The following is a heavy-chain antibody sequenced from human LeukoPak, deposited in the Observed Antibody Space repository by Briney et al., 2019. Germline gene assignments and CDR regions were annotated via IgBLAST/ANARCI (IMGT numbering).Heavy chain of an antibody. CDR2: IKTKTDGGTT. CDR3: TTDLFGNNVSKERGNNF. J-gene: IGHJ4*02. D-gene: IGHD1/OR15-1a*01. Sequence: GGSLRLSCAASGFTFRNAWMSWVRQVPGKGLEWVGRIKTKTDGGTTDYAAPVKGRFTISRDDSKNTLYLQMNSLKTEDTAVYSSTTDLFGNNVSKERGNNFWGRGPLVTVSP. CDR1: GFTFRNAW. V-gene: IGHV3-15*01.